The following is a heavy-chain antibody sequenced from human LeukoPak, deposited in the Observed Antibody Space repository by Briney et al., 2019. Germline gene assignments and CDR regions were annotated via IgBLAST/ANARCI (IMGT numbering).Heavy chain of an antibody. CDR1: GFTFSSYA. V-gene: IGHV3-30*04. CDR2: ISYDGSNE. D-gene: IGHD6-19*01. Sequence: GGSLRLSCAASGFTFSSYAMHWVRQAPGKGLEWVAVISYDGSNEYYADSVKGRFTISRDNSKNTLYLQMNSLRAEDTAVYYCARDRSSGWYPNRYYFDYWGQGTLVTVSS. J-gene: IGHJ4*02. CDR3: ARDRSSGWYPNRYYFDY.